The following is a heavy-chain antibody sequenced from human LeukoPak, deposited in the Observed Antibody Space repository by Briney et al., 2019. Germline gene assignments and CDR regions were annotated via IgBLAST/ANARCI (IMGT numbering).Heavy chain of an antibody. J-gene: IGHJ4*02. Sequence: GGSLRLSCAASAFTFSTYTMNWVRQAPGKGLDWVAYISGSSSTIYYADSVKGRFTISRDNAKNSLYLQMNSLRAEDTAVYYCARKYICGFDYWGQGTLVTVSS. D-gene: IGHD5-18*01. V-gene: IGHV3-48*01. CDR1: AFTFSTYT. CDR3: ARKYICGFDY. CDR2: ISGSSSTI.